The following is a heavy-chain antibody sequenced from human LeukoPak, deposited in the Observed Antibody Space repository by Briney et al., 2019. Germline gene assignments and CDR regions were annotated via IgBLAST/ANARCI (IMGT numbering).Heavy chain of an antibody. J-gene: IGHJ4*02. CDR1: GYTFTNYG. CDR2: ISGYNDNT. D-gene: IGHD6-19*01. V-gene: IGHV1-18*01. Sequence: ASVKVSYKASGYTFTNYGISWVRQAPGQGLERMGWISGYNDNTKYAQNLQGRVALTTDTSTSTAYMELRSLRSDDTAMYYCVRDEPYSSGWYYFDYWGQGTLVTVSS. CDR3: VRDEPYSSGWYYFDY.